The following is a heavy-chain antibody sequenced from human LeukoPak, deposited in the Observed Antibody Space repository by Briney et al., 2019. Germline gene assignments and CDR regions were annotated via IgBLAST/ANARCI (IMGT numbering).Heavy chain of an antibody. J-gene: IGHJ4*02. Sequence: PGGSLRLSCSASGFTFSSYAMHWVRQAPGKGLEYVSAISSNGGSTYYANSVKGRFTISRDNSKNTLYLQMSSLRAEDAAVYYCAKVGTTTVTFSSSFFDYWGQGTLVTVSS. CDR3: AKVGTTTVTFSSSFFDY. CDR1: GFTFSSYA. CDR2: ISSNGGST. V-gene: IGHV3-64D*09. D-gene: IGHD4-11*01.